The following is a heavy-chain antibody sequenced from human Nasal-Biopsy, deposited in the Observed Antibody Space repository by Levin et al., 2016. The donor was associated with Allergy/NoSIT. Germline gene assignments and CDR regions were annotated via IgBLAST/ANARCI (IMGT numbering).Heavy chain of an antibody. CDR1: GGSTNNHDYF. J-gene: IGHJ4*02. D-gene: IGHD6-13*01. CDR2: GDYSGSN. Sequence: SETLSLTCTVSGGSTNNHDYFWAWIRQPPGNGLPVKGLEWIGSGDYSGSNYFNASLRSRLTISVDTSNNQFSLNLRSVTAADTAVYYCASQKGSWPSYFDYWGQGILVTVSS. V-gene: IGHV4-39*01. CDR3: ASQKGSWPSYFDY.